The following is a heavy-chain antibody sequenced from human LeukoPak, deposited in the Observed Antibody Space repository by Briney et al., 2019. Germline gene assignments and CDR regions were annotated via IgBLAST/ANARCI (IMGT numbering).Heavy chain of an antibody. D-gene: IGHD2-15*01. J-gene: IGHJ4*02. CDR1: GFTFNNYA. V-gene: IGHV3-23*01. Sequence: PGGSLRLSCAASGFTFNNYAMTWVRQAPGKGLEWVSTISGSGDSTHYADSVKGRFTISRDNSKNTQYMQMNSLRVEDTAVYYCVKGCSYTGCYTSDYWGQGTLVTVSS. CDR2: ISGSGDST. CDR3: VKGCSYTGCYTSDY.